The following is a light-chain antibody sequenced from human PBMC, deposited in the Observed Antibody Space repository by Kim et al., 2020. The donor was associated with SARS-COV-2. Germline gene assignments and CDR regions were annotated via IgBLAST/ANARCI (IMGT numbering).Light chain of an antibody. CDR1: SIDIGNYNL. V-gene: IGLV2-23*02. CDR3: CSYAGSRSFVP. Sequence: QSLTISCAGTSIDIGNYNLVSWYQQRPGKAPKLMIFEVSKRPSGISTRFSASKSGDTASLTISGLRAEDASDYYCCSYAGSRSFVPFGAGTQLTVL. J-gene: IGLJ2*01. CDR2: EVS.